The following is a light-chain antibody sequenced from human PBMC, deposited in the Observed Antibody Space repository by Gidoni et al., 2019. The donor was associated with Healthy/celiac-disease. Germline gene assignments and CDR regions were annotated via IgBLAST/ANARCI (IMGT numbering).Light chain of an antibody. V-gene: IGKV3-20*01. CDR3: QQYGSSPLT. J-gene: IGKJ4*01. CDR2: GAS. CDR1: QSISSSY. Sequence: EIVLTQSPDTLSLSPGERAPLSCRASQSISSSYLAWYQQKPGQAPRLLIYGASSGATGIPDRFSGTGSGTDFTLTISRLEPEDFAVYYCQQYGSSPLTFGGGTKVEIK.